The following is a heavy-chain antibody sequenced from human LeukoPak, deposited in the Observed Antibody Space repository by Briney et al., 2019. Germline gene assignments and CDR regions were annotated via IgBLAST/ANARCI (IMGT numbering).Heavy chain of an antibody. J-gene: IGHJ4*02. CDR1: GASISSNNW. CDR2: IYHSGSP. Sequence: SETLSLTCAVSGASISSNNWWGWFRQPPGKGLEWIGEIYHSGSPNYNPSLKSRVTISVDKSRNHFSLNLSSVTAADTAVYYCARVNINNWHSCDYWGQGTLVTVSS. V-gene: IGHV4-4*02. CDR3: ARVNINNWHSCDY. D-gene: IGHD1-1*01.